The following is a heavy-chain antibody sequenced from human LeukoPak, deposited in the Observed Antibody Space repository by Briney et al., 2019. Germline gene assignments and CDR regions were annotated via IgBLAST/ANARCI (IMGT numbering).Heavy chain of an antibody. D-gene: IGHD3-10*01. CDR3: ARDHPILLWFGELSYGMDV. CDR1: GYTFTSYG. J-gene: IGHJ6*02. CDR2: ISAYNGNT. V-gene: IGHV1-18*01. Sequence: GASVKVSCKASGYTFTSYGISWVRQAPGQGLEWMGWISAYNGNTNYAQKLQGRVTMTTDTSTSTAYMELRSLRSDDTAVYYCARDHPILLWFGELSYGMDVWGQGTTVTVSS.